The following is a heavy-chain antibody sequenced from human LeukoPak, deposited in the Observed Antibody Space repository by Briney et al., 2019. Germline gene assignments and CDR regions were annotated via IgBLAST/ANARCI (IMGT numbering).Heavy chain of an antibody. Sequence: GGSLRLSCAASGFTFSSYGMHWVRRAPGQGLEWLAVISYDGSNKSYADSVNGRFTISRGNSKNTLYLQMNSLGAEDTAVYYCAKGNYGSGTAIDYWGQGTLVSVSS. V-gene: IGHV3-30*18. CDR2: ISYDGSNK. D-gene: IGHD3-10*01. CDR3: AKGNYGSGTAIDY. CDR1: GFTFSSYG. J-gene: IGHJ4*02.